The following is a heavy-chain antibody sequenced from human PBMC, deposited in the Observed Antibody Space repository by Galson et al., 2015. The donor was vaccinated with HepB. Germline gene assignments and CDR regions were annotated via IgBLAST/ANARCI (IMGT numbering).Heavy chain of an antibody. Sequence: SLRLSCAASGFTFSSFTMNWVRQAPGKRLEWVSYISTTGTNIFYVDSVKGRFAVSRDNAKNSLYLQMNSLRAEDTAIYYCARVVLSGSYWYFDFWGQGTLVTGSS. J-gene: IGHJ4*02. CDR3: ARVVLSGSYWYFDF. CDR1: GFTFSSFT. CDR2: ISTTGTNI. V-gene: IGHV3-48*01. D-gene: IGHD1-26*01.